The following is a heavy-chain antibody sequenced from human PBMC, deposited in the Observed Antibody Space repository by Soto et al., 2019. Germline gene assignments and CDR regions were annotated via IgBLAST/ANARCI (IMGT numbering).Heavy chain of an antibody. V-gene: IGHV1-46*01. CDR2: INPSGGST. D-gene: IGHD2-15*01. J-gene: IGHJ6*03. CDR1: GYTFTSYY. CDR3: ARGGKGYCSGGSCYGPMDV. Sequence: VASVKVSCKASGYTFTSYYMHWVRQAPGQGLEWMGIINPSGGSTSYAQKFQGRVTMTRDTSTSTVYMELSSLRSEDTAVYYCARGGKGYCSGGSCYGPMDVWGKGTTVTVSS.